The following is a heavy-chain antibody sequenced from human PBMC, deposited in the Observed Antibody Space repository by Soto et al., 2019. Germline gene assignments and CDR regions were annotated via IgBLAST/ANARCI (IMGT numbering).Heavy chain of an antibody. CDR2: ISSSSSYI. D-gene: IGHD6-13*01. CDR1: GFTFSSHS. J-gene: IGHJ6*02. V-gene: IGHV3-21*01. Sequence: PGGSLRLSCAASGFTFSSHSMNWVRQAPGKGLEWVSSISSSSSYIYYADSVKGRFAISRDNAKNSLYLQMNSLRAEDTAVYYCARDQYSSSWNYYYYGMDVWGQGTTVTVSS. CDR3: ARDQYSSSWNYYYYGMDV.